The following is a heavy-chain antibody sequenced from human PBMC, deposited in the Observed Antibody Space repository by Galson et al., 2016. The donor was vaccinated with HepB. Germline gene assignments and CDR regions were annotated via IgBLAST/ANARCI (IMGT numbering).Heavy chain of an antibody. Sequence: SLRLSCAASGFSFSNYAMNWVRQAPGKGLEWVSAIDTSGSKTYYSDSVRGRFTISRDNFRNTVFLQMNSLRVEVTALYYCAKEKDVNICYGMDFWGQGTTVTVSS. CDR3: AKEKDVNICYGMDF. CDR2: IDTSGSKT. CDR1: GFSFSNYA. J-gene: IGHJ6*02. V-gene: IGHV3-23*05. D-gene: IGHD2/OR15-2a*01.